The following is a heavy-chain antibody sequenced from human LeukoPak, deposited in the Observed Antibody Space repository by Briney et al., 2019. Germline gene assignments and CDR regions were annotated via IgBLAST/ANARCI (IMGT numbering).Heavy chain of an antibody. Sequence: GGSLRLSCAASGFTVSSDYMTWARQAPGKGLEWVSVIHTDGTTHYADSLKGRFTISRDKSTNTLYLQMDSLRAEDTAVYYGARHDYAEYWGQGTLVTVSS. V-gene: IGHV3-53*01. CDR3: ARHDYAEY. J-gene: IGHJ4*02. CDR1: GFTVSSDY. CDR2: IHTDGTT.